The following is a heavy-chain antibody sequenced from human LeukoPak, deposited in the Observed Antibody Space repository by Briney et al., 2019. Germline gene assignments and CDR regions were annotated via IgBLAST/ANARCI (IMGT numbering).Heavy chain of an antibody. V-gene: IGHV4-39*07. Sequence: SETLSLTCTVSGGSISSSSYYWGWIRQPPGKGLEWIGSIYYTGSTYYNPSLKSRVTISVDTSKNQFSLKLSSVTAADTAVYYCARDYGSGSYDYWGQGTLVTVSS. CDR2: IYYTGST. CDR1: GGSISSSSYY. J-gene: IGHJ4*02. CDR3: ARDYGSGSYDY. D-gene: IGHD3-10*01.